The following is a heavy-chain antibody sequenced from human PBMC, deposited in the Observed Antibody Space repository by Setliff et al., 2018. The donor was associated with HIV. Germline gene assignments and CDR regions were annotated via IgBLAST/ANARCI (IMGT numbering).Heavy chain of an antibody. V-gene: IGHV1-46*01. CDR2: INPSGGST. J-gene: IGHJ3*02. CDR1: GYTFTSYY. D-gene: IGHD1-26*01. CDR3: ASGIVGATWLGAFDI. Sequence: GASVKVSCKASGYTFTSYYMHWVRQAPGQGLEWMGIINPSGGSTSYAQKFQGRVAMTRDTSTSTVYMELSSLRSEDTAVYYCASGIVGATWLGAFDIWGQGTMVTVSS.